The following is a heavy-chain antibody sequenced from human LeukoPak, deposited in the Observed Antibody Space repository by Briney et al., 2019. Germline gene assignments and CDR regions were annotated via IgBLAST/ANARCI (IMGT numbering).Heavy chain of an antibody. CDR1: GGSTSSYY. D-gene: IGHD5-24*01. Sequence: SETLSLTCTVSGGSTSSYYWSWIRQPPGKGLEWIDYIYYSGNTNYNPSLKSRVTISVDTSKNQFSLKLSSVTAADTAMYYCARSRDGYLFDYWGQGTLVTVSS. V-gene: IGHV4-59*01. J-gene: IGHJ4*02. CDR2: IYYSGNT. CDR3: ARSRDGYLFDY.